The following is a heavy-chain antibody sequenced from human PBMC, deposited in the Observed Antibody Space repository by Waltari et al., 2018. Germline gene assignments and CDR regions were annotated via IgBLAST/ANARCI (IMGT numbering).Heavy chain of an antibody. Sequence: EVQLVDSGGGLVHPGRSLRFSCASSGFTFRSYWMTWVRQAPGKGLEWVANIKQDGSEKYYVDSAKGRFTIYRDNDKNSLYLQMTSLRAEDTGVYYCAGSSGWYPVGWGQGTLVTVSS. CDR1: GFTFRSYW. CDR2: IKQDGSEK. CDR3: AGSSGWYPVG. V-gene: IGHV3-7*01. D-gene: IGHD6-19*01. J-gene: IGHJ4*02.